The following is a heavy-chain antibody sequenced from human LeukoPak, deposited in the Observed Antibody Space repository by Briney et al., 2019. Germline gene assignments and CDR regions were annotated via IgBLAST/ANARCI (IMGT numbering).Heavy chain of an antibody. V-gene: IGHV4-4*07. CDR2: LYSSGST. D-gene: IGHD6-13*01. CDR1: GGSISSYY. J-gene: IGHJ4*02. CDR3: ARYGYSSSAFDY. Sequence: KPSETLSLTCTVSGGSISSYYWSWIRQPAGKGLEWIGRLYSSGSTNYNPSLKSRVSMSVDTSKNQFFLKLSSVTVADTAVYFCARYGYSSSAFDYWGQGTLVTVSS.